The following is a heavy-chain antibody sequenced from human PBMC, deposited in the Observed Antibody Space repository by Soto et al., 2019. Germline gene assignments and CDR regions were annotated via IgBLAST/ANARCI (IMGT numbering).Heavy chain of an antibody. Sequence: LRLSCAASGFTFSRYAMHWVRQAPGEGLEWVAVISRDGSNKYYGDSVKGRFTVSRDNSNNTLYLSMTSLRPDDTAVFYCARSRNGAVPDSINFWGQGTLVTVSS. J-gene: IGHJ4*02. CDR1: GFTFSRYA. V-gene: IGHV3-30-3*01. CDR2: ISRDGSNK. CDR3: ARSRNGAVPDSINF. D-gene: IGHD2-8*01.